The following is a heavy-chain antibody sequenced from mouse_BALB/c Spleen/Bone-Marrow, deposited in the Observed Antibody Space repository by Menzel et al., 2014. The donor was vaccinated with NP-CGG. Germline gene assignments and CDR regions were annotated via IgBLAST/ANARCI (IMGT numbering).Heavy chain of an antibody. J-gene: IGHJ4*01. D-gene: IGHD1-1*01. CDR1: GYTFTDYV. CDR2: IYPGSGST. CDR3: ARDYYGSSGAMDY. Sequence: QVQLQQSGPELVKPGASVKMSCKASGYTFTDYVISWVKQRTGQGLEWIGEIYPGSGSTYYNEKFKGKATLTADKSSNTAYMQFSSLTSEDSAVYFCARDYYGSSGAMDYWGQGTSVTVSS. V-gene: IGHV1-77*01.